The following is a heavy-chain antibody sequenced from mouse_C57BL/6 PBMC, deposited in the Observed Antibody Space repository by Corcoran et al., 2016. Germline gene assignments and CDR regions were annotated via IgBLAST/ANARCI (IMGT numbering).Heavy chain of an antibody. CDR1: GYTFTTYG. CDR3: ARSHDGYYGYYCDY. CDR2: INTYSGVP. J-gene: IGHJ2*01. D-gene: IGHD2-3*01. Sequence: QIQLVQSGPELKKPGETVKISCKASGYTFTTYGMSWVKQAPGKGLKWMGWINTYSGVPTYADDFKGRFAFSLETSASTAYLQINNLKNEDTATYFCARSHDGYYGYYCDYWGQGTTLTVSS. V-gene: IGHV9-3*01.